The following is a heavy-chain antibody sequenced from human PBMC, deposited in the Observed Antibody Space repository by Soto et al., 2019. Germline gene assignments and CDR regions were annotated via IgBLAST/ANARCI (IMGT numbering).Heavy chain of an antibody. J-gene: IGHJ5*02. D-gene: IGHD3-9*01. V-gene: IGHV4-59*01. Sequence: SETLSLTCTVSGGSISSYYWSWVRQPPGKGLEWIGYIYYSGSTNYNPSLKSRVTISVDTSKNQFSLKLSSVTAADTAVYYCGRMRYDILTGYYRAHMWFDPWGQGTLVTVSS. CDR1: GGSISSYY. CDR3: GRMRYDILTGYYRAHMWFDP. CDR2: IYYSGST.